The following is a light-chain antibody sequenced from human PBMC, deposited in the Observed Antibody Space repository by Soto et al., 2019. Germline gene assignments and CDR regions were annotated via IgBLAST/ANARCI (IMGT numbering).Light chain of an antibody. CDR2: KIS. Sequence: EVVMPQSPLSLPVTLGQPASISCRSSQSLEYSDGNKYFNWFHQRPGQSPRRLNYKISNRDSGVPDRFTGSWSGTDFTLKISRVEAEDVGFYFCMQAAPWPYTFGHGTKLEIK. CDR3: MQAAPWPYT. CDR1: QSLEYSDGNKY. J-gene: IGKJ2*01. V-gene: IGKV2-30*01.